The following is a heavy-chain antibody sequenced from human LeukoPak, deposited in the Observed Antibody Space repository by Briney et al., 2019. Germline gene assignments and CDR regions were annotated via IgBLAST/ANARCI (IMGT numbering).Heavy chain of an antibody. CDR2: IYYSGST. D-gene: IGHD5-18*01. J-gene: IGHJ4*02. Sequence: SETLSLTCTVSGGSISSYCWSWIRQPPGKGLEWIGYIYYSGSTNCNPSLKSRVTISVDTSKNQFSLKLSSVTAADTAVYYCARARYSYALNFDYWGQGTPVTVSS. V-gene: IGHV4-59*01. CDR1: GGSISSYC. CDR3: ARARYSYALNFDY.